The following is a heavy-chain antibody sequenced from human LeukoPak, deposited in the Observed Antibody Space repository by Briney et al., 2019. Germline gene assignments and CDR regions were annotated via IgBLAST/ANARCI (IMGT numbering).Heavy chain of an antibody. CDR1: QFIFSTYA. J-gene: IGHJ3*02. D-gene: IGHD3-3*01. Sequence: GGSLRLSCAASQFIFSTYAMSWVRQAPGKGLEWVSGITSSGGSTYYADSVRGRFTISRDNSKSTLYLQMNSLRVEDTAVYYCAKDRRIFGQGIAFDIWGQGTMVTVSS. CDR3: AKDRRIFGQGIAFDI. CDR2: ITSSGGST. V-gene: IGHV3-23*01.